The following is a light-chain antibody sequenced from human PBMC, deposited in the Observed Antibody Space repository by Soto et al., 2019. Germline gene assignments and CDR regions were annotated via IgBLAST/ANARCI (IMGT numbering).Light chain of an antibody. J-gene: IGLJ2*01. Sequence: QSVLTQPPSASGTPGQRVTISCSGSTSNTGRNTVTWYQHLPGTAPKLLIHGNYQRPPGVPDRFSGSKSGTSAALAISGLQSEDEADYYCAAGDDSLNGLVFGGGTKLTVL. V-gene: IGLV1-44*01. CDR3: AAGDDSLNGLV. CDR2: GNY. CDR1: TSNTGRNT.